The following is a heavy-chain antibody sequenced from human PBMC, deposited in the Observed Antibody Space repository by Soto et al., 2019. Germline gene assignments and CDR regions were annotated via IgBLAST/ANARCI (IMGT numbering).Heavy chain of an antibody. CDR2: INAGNGNT. CDR3: ARDRGKMGVARSGLDP. V-gene: IGHV1-3*01. Sequence: ASVKVSCKASGYTFTSYAMHWVRQAPGQRLEWMGWINAGNGNTKYSQKFQGRVTITRDTSASTAYMELSSLRSEDTAVYYCARDRGKMGVARSGLDPWGQGTLVTVS. J-gene: IGHJ5*02. CDR1: GYTFTSYA. D-gene: IGHD3-10*01.